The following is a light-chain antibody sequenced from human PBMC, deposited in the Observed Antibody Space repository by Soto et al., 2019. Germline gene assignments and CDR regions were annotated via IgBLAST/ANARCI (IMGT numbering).Light chain of an antibody. Sequence: QYVLTQSPPASASLGASVKLTCTLSSGHSSYAIAWHQQQPEKGPRYLMKLNSDGSHSKGDGIPDRFSGSSSGAERYLTISSLQSEDEADYYCQTWGSGTVVFGGGTKLTVL. J-gene: IGLJ2*01. V-gene: IGLV4-69*01. CDR3: QTWGSGTVV. CDR2: LNSDGSH. CDR1: SGHSSYA.